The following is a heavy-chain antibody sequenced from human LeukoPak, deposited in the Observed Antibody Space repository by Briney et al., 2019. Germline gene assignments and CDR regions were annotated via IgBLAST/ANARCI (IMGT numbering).Heavy chain of an antibody. Sequence: SETLSLTCTVSGGSISSYYWSWIRQPPGKGLEWIGYIYDSGTTNYNPSLKSRVTISVDTSKNQFSLKLSSVTAADTAVYYCARDRRFEMRGFDPWGQGTLVTVSS. V-gene: IGHV4-59*01. CDR3: ARDRRFEMRGFDP. CDR2: IYDSGTT. D-gene: IGHD3-16*01. CDR1: GGSISSYY. J-gene: IGHJ5*02.